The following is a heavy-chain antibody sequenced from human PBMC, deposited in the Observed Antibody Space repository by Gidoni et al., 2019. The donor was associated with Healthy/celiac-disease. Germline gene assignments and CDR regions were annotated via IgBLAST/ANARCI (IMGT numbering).Heavy chain of an antibody. CDR1: GGTFSSYA. CDR2: NIPIFGTA. J-gene: IGHJ3*02. D-gene: IGHD4-17*01. Sequence: QVQLVQSGAEVKKPGSSVKVSCQASGGTFSSYAISWVRQAPGQGLEWMGGNIPIFGTANYAQKFQGRVTITADESTSTAYMELSSLRSEDTAVYYCASRGGEKDDYGDRAHAFDIWGQGTMVTVSS. CDR3: ASRGGEKDDYGDRAHAFDI. V-gene: IGHV1-69*01.